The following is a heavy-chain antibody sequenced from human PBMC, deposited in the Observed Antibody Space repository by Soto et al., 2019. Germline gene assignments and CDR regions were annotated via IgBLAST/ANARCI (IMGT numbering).Heavy chain of an antibody. CDR3: ASGASNYQQNYRHWFDP. J-gene: IGHJ5*02. D-gene: IGHD4-4*01. CDR2: IYYSGST. V-gene: IGHV4-30-4*01. Sequence: SETLSLTCTVSGGSISSGDYYWSWIRQPPGKGLEWIGYIYYSGSTNYNPSLKSRVTISVDTSKNQFSLKLSSVTAADTAVYYCASGASNYQQNYRHWFDPWGQGTLVTVSS. CDR1: GGSISSGDYY.